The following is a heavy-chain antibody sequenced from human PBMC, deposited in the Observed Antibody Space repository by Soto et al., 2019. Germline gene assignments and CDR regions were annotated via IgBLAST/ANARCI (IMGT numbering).Heavy chain of an antibody. CDR2: MTSDSKTI. CDR3: TRGVSYGFDF. Sequence: EVLLVESGGAFQQPGGSLRLSCVASGFSFSIYSMNWVRQAPGKGLEWVSYMTSDSKTIHYADSVKGRFTISRDNGKNSVFLQMNSLRAEDTAVYYCTRGVSYGFDFWGQGTMVSVSS. D-gene: IGHD3-10*01. J-gene: IGHJ3*01. CDR1: GFSFSIYS. V-gene: IGHV3-48*01.